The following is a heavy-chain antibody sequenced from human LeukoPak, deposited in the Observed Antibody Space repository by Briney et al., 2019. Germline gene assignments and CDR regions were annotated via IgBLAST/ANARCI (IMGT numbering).Heavy chain of an antibody. V-gene: IGHV4-4*02. CDR2: VHLDGRT. Sequence: SETLSLTCGVSGGSVSSTNWWTWIRQPPGKGLEWIGEVHLDGRTNFNPSLKSRLTMSVDLSENHVSLKLTSVTAADTAVYYCAREGCFYRPLDYSGQGTLVTVSS. CDR3: AREGCFYRPLDY. CDR1: GGSVSSTNW. J-gene: IGHJ4*02. D-gene: IGHD3-16*01.